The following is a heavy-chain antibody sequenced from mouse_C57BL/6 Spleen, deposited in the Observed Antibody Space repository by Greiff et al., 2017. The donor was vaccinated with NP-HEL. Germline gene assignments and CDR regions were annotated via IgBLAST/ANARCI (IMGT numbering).Heavy chain of an antibody. CDR1: GFSLSTSGMG. V-gene: IGHV8-12*01. D-gene: IGHD1-1*01. J-gene: IGHJ1*03. CDR2: IYWDDDK. Sequence: QVTLKESGPGILQSSQTLSLTCSFSGFSLSTSGMGVSWIRQPSGKGLEWLAHIYWDDDKRYNPSLKSRLTISKDTSRNQVFLKITSVDTADTATYYCARREGFYYYGSWYFDVWGTGTTVTVSS. CDR3: ARREGFYYYGSWYFDV.